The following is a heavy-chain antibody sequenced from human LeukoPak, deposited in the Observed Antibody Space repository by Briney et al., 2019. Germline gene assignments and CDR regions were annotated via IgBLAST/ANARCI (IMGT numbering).Heavy chain of an antibody. D-gene: IGHD1-26*01. CDR1: GFTFSSYG. J-gene: IGHJ4*02. CDR2: ISGSGGST. V-gene: IGHV3-23*01. CDR3: AKDLVVGALDY. Sequence: GGSLRLSCGASGFTFSSYGMSWVRQAPGKGLEWVSVISGSGGSTYYADSVKGRFTISRDNSRNMLFLQMNSLRADDTAVYYCAKDLVVGALDYWGQGTLVTVSS.